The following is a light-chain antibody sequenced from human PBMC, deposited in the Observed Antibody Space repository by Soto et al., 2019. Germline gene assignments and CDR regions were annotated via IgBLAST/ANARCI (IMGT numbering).Light chain of an antibody. CDR3: QQYGSSPLWT. V-gene: IGKV3-20*01. CDR2: GAY. Sequence: IVGTQSPVNISLSPVERATLSFRSSQSVSSSYLAWYQKKPGQAHRLLIYGAYSRATGIPDRFSGSGSGTDFTLTIRRLEPEDFAVYYCQQYGSSPLWT. CDR1: QSVSSSY. J-gene: IGKJ1*01.